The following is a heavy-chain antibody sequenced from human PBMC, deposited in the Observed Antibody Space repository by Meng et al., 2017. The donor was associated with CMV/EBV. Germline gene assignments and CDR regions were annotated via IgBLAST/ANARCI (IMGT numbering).Heavy chain of an antibody. CDR3: AARIHILRVNTQDLSSGEAFDI. CDR2: IVVGSGNT. Sequence: SGKVSCKASGFTFTSSAVQWVRQARGQRLEGIGWIVVGSGNTNFAQKFQERVTITRDMSTSTAYMELSSLRSEDTAVYYCAARIHILRVNTQDLSSGEAFDIWGQGTMVTVSS. J-gene: IGHJ3*02. V-gene: IGHV1-58*01. D-gene: IGHD2-15*01. CDR1: GFTFTSSA.